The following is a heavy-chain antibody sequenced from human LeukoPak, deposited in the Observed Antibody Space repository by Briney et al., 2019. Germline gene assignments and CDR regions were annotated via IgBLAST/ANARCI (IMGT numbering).Heavy chain of an antibody. Sequence: GGSLRLSCAASGFTFSSYGMHWVRQAPGKGLEWVAVISYDGSNKYYADSVKGRFTISRDNSKNTLYLQMNSLRAEDTAVYYCAKGVTYYYDSSGSLDYWGQGTLVTVSS. CDR1: GFTFSSYG. CDR3: AKGVTYYYDSSGSLDY. V-gene: IGHV3-30*18. CDR2: ISYDGSNK. J-gene: IGHJ4*02. D-gene: IGHD3-22*01.